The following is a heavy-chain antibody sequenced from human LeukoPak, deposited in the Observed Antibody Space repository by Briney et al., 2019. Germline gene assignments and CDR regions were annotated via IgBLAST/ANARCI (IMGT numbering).Heavy chain of an antibody. CDR3: ARVAFRSSSYISGIDY. D-gene: IGHD6-6*01. CDR1: GFTVSSNY. J-gene: IGHJ4*02. CDR2: IDSGGNT. Sequence: PGGSLRLSCAASGFTVSSNYMSWVRQAPGKGLEWVSLIDSGGNTYYGGSVRGRFTISRDNSKNTLYLQMNSLRAEDTAVYYCARVAFRSSSYISGIDYWGQGNLVTVSS. V-gene: IGHV3-53*01.